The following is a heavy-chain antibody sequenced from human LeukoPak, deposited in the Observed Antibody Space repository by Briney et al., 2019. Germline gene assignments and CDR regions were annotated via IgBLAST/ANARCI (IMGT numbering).Heavy chain of an antibody. D-gene: IGHD1-14*01. V-gene: IGHV3-74*01. CDR1: GFTFGNSW. CDR3: VVVVEPPDSDGFDV. Sequence: GGSLRLSCAASGFTFGNSWVHWVRQAPGKGLVWVSLINADGSTATYADSVKGRFTISRDNARNTLSLLMNSLTLEVTAMYYCVVVVEPPDSDGFDVWGQGTMITVSS. J-gene: IGHJ3*01. CDR2: INADGSTA.